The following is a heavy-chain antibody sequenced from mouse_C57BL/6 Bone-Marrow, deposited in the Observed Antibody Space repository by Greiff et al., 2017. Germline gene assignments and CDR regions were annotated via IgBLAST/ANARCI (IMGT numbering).Heavy chain of an antibody. CDR2: IWGDGST. CDR3: AKPDYDDGYWYFDV. Sequence: QVQLKQSGPGLVAPSQSLSITCTVSGFSLPSYGVSWVRQPPGKGLEWLGVIWGDGSTNSHSALISRLSLSQDNSKSQVFLKLNSLQTDDTATYYCAKPDYDDGYWYFDVWGTGTTVTVSS. V-gene: IGHV2-3*01. J-gene: IGHJ1*03. D-gene: IGHD2-4*01. CDR1: GFSLPSYG.